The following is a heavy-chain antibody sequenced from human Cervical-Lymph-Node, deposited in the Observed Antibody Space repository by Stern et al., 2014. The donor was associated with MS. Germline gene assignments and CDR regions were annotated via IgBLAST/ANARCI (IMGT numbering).Heavy chain of an antibody. CDR2: ISYDGSNK. J-gene: IGHJ4*02. CDR1: GFTFSSYA. D-gene: IGHD2-21*02. Sequence: VQLVESGGGVVQPGRSLRLSCAASGFTFSSYAMHWVRQAPGKGLAWAAVISYDGSNKYYADSVKGRFTISRDNSKNTLYLQMNSLRAEDTAVYYCARMMRYCGGDCPPFDYWGQGTLVTVSS. CDR3: ARMMRYCGGDCPPFDY. V-gene: IGHV3-30*01.